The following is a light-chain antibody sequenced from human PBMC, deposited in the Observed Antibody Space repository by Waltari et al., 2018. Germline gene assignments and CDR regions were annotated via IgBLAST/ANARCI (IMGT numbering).Light chain of an antibody. CDR2: AAS. J-gene: IGKJ4*01. Sequence: DIQMTQSPSSVSSSVGDRLPITCRASQDISSWVAWYQQKPGKAPNLLIYAASTLRSGVPSRFSGSGSGTVFTLTISSLQPEDFATYYCQQATSSPFFGGGTRVEIK. V-gene: IGKV1-12*01. CDR1: QDISSW. CDR3: QQATSSPF.